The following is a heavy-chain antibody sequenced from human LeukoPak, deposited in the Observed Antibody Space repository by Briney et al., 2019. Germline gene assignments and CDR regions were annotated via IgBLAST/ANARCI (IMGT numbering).Heavy chain of an antibody. CDR2: IIPIFGIA. D-gene: IGHD3-22*01. CDR1: GGTFSSYA. CDR3: AREQGYYYDSSGYWFDY. J-gene: IGHJ4*02. V-gene: IGHV1-69*04. Sequence: SVKVSCKASGGTFSSYAISWVRQAPGQGLEWMGRIIPIFGIANYAQKFQGRVTITADKSTSTAYMELSSLRSEDTAVYYCAREQGYYYDSSGYWFDYWGQGTLVTVSS.